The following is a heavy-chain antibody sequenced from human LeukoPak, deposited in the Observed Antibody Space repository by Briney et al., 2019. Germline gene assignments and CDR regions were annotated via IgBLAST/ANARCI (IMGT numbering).Heavy chain of an antibody. J-gene: IGHJ3*02. CDR2: IYYSGST. D-gene: IGHD1-26*01. Sequence: SETLSLTCTVSGGSISSYYWSWIRQPPGKGLEWIAYIYYSGSTNYNPSLKSRVTISIDTSKNQFSLRLSSVTAADTAVYYCARHSGSYYVGAFDIWGQGTMVTVSS. CDR3: ARHSGSYYVGAFDI. CDR1: GGSISSYY. V-gene: IGHV4-59*08.